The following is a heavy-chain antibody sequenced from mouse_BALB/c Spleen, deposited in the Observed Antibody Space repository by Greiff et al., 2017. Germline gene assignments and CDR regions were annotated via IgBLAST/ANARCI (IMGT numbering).Heavy chain of an antibody. J-gene: IGHJ3*01. CDR1: GFTFSSYA. CDR3: ARQDSSGYSAWFAY. CDR2: ISSGGSYT. V-gene: IGHV5-9-3*01. D-gene: IGHD3-2*01. Sequence: DVHLVESGGGLVKPGGSLKLSCAASGFTFSSYAMSWVRQTPEKRLEWVATISSGGSYTYYPDSVKGRFTISRDNAKNTLYLQMSSLRSEDTAMYYCARQDSSGYSAWFAYWGQGTLVTVSA.